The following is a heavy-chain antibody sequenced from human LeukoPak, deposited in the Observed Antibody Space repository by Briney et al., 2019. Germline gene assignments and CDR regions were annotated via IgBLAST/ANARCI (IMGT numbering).Heavy chain of an antibody. D-gene: IGHD2-15*01. CDR3: ARRGGYCNGGSCYSSYYFDY. V-gene: IGHV5-51*01. CDR1: GYSFTSYW. CDR2: IYPGDSDT. Sequence: GESLKISCKGSGYSFTSYWIGWVRQMPGKGLEWIGIIYPGDSDTRYSPSFQGQVTISADKSISTAYLQWSSLKASDTAMYYCARRGGYCNGGSCYSSYYFDYWGQGTLVTVSS. J-gene: IGHJ4*02.